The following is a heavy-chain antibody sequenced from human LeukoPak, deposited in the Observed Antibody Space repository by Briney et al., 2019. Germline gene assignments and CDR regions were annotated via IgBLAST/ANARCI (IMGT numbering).Heavy chain of an antibody. Sequence: GGSLRLSCAASGFTFSRYVMTWVRQAPGKGLEWVTTTTGSGATTDYADSVKGRFTISRDNSKNTLSLQMNSLRAEDTAVYYCARSWYFDLWGRGTLVTVSS. V-gene: IGHV3-23*01. CDR2: TTGSGATT. CDR3: ARSWYFDL. CDR1: GFTFSRYV. J-gene: IGHJ2*01.